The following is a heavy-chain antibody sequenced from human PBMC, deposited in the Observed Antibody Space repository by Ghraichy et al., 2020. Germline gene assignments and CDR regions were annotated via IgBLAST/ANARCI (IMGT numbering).Heavy chain of an antibody. J-gene: IGHJ4*02. D-gene: IGHD3-22*01. Sequence: SETLSLTCAVYGGSFSGYYWSWIRQPPGKGLEWIGEINHSGSTNYNPSLKSRVTISVDTSKNQFSLKLSSVTAADTAVYYCARAQYYYDRSFDYWGQGTLVTVSS. CDR1: GGSFSGYY. V-gene: IGHV4-34*01. CDR2: INHSGST. CDR3: ARAQYYYDRSFDY.